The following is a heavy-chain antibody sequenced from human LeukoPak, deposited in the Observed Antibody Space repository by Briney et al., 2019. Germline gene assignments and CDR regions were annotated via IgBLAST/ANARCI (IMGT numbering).Heavy chain of an antibody. J-gene: IGHJ5*02. V-gene: IGHV4-39*01. CDR3: ARHEYSGSYYGLSWFDP. D-gene: IGHD1-26*01. Sequence: SETLSLTCTVSGGSISSSGYYWGWIRQPPGKGLEWIAGIYYSGITYYNRSLKIRVPISVDTSKNRPSRKRSSFTAEDTAVYYCARHEYSGSYYGLSWFDPWGQGTLVTVSS. CDR2: IYYSGIT. CDR1: GGSISSSGYY.